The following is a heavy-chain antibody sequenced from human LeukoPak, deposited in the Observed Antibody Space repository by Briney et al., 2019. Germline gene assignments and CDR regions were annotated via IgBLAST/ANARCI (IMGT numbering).Heavy chain of an antibody. J-gene: IGHJ4*02. D-gene: IGHD2-15*01. Sequence: GGSLRLSCAASGFTFSDFYMTWIRQAPGKGLEWVSYISYIGNTIYYADSVKGRFTISRDNAKNSLYLQMNSLRAEDTAVYYCTTDIVVVVAATPLGNYWGQGTLVTVSS. CDR2: ISYIGNTI. CDR3: TTDIVVVVAATPLGNY. V-gene: IGHV3-11*01. CDR1: GFTFSDFY.